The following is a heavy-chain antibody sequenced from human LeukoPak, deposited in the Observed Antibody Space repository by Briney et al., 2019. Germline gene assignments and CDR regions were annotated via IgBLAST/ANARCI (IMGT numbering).Heavy chain of an antibody. CDR3: ARSPRYCSSTSCRGGNWFDP. CDR1: GFTFSDYY. D-gene: IGHD2-2*01. Sequence: NSGGSLRLSCAASGFTFSDYYMSWIRQAPGKGLEWVSYISSSSSYTNYADSVKGRFTISRDNAKNSLYLQMNSLRAEDTAVYYCARSPRYCSSTSCRGGNWFDPWGQGTLVTVSS. CDR2: ISSSSSYT. V-gene: IGHV3-11*03. J-gene: IGHJ5*02.